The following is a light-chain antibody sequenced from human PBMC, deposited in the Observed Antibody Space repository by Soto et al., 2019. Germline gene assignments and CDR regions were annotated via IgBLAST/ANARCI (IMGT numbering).Light chain of an antibody. CDR2: GAS. CDR3: QQYNSWPPLT. Sequence: EIVMTQSPDTLSVSPGDRATLSCRASQTVSTNLAWYQQKPGQAPRLLIYGASTRATGVPDRFSGSGSRTEFTLTISSLQSEDFAAYYCQQYNSWPPLTFGQGTKVEIK. CDR1: QTVSTN. J-gene: IGKJ1*01. V-gene: IGKV3-15*01.